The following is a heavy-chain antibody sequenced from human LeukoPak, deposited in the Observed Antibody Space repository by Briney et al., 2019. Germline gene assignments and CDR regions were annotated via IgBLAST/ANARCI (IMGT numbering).Heavy chain of an antibody. CDR1: GFTFSTYA. CDR3: SKDSNSYGWGYMDV. D-gene: IGHD3-16*01. CDR2: IGGSDGRT. J-gene: IGHJ6*03. V-gene: IGHV3-23*01. Sequence: PGGSLRLSCAASGFTFSTYAMSWVRQAPGKGLEWVSLIGGSDGRTRYADSVKGRFTISRDNSKNTLYLEMNSLRAEDTAVYYCSKDSNSYGWGYMDVWGKGTTVTISS.